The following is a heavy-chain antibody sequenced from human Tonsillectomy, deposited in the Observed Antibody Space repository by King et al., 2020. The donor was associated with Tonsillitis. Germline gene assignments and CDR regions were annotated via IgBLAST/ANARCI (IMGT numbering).Heavy chain of an antibody. D-gene: IGHD7-27*01. Sequence: QLVQSGAEVKKPGSSVKVSCKASGGTFSSYAISWVRQAPGQGLEWMGRIIPILGITNYAQKFQGRVTITADKATSTAYMELSSLRSEDTAVYYCATWGASGMDVWGQGTTVTVSS. CDR2: IIPILGIT. V-gene: IGHV1-69*09. J-gene: IGHJ6*02. CDR1: GGTFSSYA. CDR3: ATWGASGMDV.